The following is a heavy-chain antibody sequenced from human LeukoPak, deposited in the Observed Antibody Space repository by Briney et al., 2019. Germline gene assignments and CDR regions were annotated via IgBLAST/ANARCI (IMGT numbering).Heavy chain of an antibody. CDR2: IYYSGST. CDR3: ARLGQVTWFDP. D-gene: IGHD2-21*02. V-gene: IGHV4-38-2*01. J-gene: IGHJ5*02. CDR1: GFTFSDYY. Sequence: PGGSLRLSCAASGFTFSDYYMSWIRQPPGKGLEWIGSIYYSGSTYYNPSLKSRVTISVDTSKNQFSLKLSSVTAADTAVYYCARLGQVTWFDPWGQGTLVTVSS.